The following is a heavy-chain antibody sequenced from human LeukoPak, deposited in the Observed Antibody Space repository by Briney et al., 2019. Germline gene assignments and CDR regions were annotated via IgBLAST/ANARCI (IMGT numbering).Heavy chain of an antibody. CDR2: IRYDGSEK. CDR3: TKGENYDLDY. Sequence: GGSLRLSCAASGFTFRDYGMHWVRQAPGKGLEWVAFIRYDGSEKYYADSVRGRFTFSRDNSKNTLYLQMNSLRPEDTAVYYCTKGENYDLDYWGQGTLVTVSS. J-gene: IGHJ4*02. V-gene: IGHV3-30*02. CDR1: GFTFRDYG. D-gene: IGHD3-3*01.